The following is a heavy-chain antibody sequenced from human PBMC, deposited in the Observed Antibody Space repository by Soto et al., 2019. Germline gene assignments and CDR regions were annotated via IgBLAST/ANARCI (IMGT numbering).Heavy chain of an antibody. V-gene: IGHV4-34*01. Sequence: SETLSLTCAVYGGSFSGYYWSWIRQPPGKGLEWIGEINHSGSTNYNPSLKSRVTISVDTSKNQFSLKLSSVTAADTAVYYCARCRSSSSGHYYGMDVWGQGTTVTVSS. J-gene: IGHJ6*02. CDR1: GGSFSGYY. CDR3: ARCRSSSSGHYYGMDV. D-gene: IGHD6-6*01. CDR2: INHSGST.